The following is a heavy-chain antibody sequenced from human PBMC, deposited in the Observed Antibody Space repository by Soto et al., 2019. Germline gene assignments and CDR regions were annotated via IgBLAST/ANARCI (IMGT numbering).Heavy chain of an antibody. D-gene: IGHD5-18*01. V-gene: IGHV3-23*01. Sequence: EVQLLESGGGLVQPGGSLRLSCAASGFTFSSYAMSWVRQAAGKGLEWVSAISGSGGSTYYADSVKGRFTISRDNSKNTLYLQMNSLRAEDTAVYYCANTERGYSYGFDYWGQGTLVTVSS. CDR1: GFTFSSYA. J-gene: IGHJ4*02. CDR3: ANTERGYSYGFDY. CDR2: ISGSGGST.